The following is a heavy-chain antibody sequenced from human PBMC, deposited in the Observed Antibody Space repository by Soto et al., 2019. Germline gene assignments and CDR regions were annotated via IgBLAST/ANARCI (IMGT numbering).Heavy chain of an antibody. CDR3: ARDIGSGSYYDSNNWFDP. CDR1: GYTFTDYA. V-gene: IGHV1-3*04. CDR2: IITRSGDT. D-gene: IGHD3-10*01. Sequence: QVQLVQSGAEVTKPGAAVTISCKASGYTFTDYALHWVRQAPGQRPEWMGWIITRSGDTKYSPKFQDRITITRDTSATTVYMSLSTLTSEDTAIYCCARDIGSGSYYDSNNWFDPWGQGTLVTVSS. J-gene: IGHJ5*02.